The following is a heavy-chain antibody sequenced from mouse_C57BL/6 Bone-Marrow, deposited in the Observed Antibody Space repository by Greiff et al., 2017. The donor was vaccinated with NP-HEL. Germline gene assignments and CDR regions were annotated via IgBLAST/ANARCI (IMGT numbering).Heavy chain of an antibody. CDR2: INPNNGGT. J-gene: IGHJ2*01. CDR3: ARSMGRYFDY. V-gene: IGHV1-26*01. CDR1: GYTFTDYY. D-gene: IGHD4-1*01. Sequence: DVQLQQSGPELVKPGASVKISCKASGYTFTDYYMNWVKQSHGKSLEWIGDINPNNGGTSYNQKFKGKATLTVDKSSSTAYMELRSLTSEDSAVYYCARSMGRYFDYWGQGTTLTVSS.